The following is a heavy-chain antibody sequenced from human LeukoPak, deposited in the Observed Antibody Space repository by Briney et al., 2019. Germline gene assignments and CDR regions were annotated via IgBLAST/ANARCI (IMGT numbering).Heavy chain of an antibody. J-gene: IGHJ4*02. D-gene: IGHD6-19*01. V-gene: IGHV3-21*01. CDR1: GFTFSSYS. CDR3: AREGIAVASIDY. CDR2: ISSSSSYI. Sequence: GGSLRLSCAASGFTFSSYSMNWVRQAPGKGLEWVSSISSSSSYIYYADSVKGRFTISRDNAKNSLYLQMNSLRAEDTAVYYCAREGIAVASIDYWGQGTLVTVSS.